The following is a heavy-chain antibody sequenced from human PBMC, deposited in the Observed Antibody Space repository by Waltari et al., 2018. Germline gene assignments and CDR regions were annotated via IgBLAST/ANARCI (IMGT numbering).Heavy chain of an antibody. CDR1: GGTFSSYA. CDR2: IIPIFGTA. J-gene: IGHJ4*02. Sequence: QVQLVQSGAEVKKTGSSVKVSCKASGGTFSSYAISWVRQDPGQGLEWMGGIIPIFGTAHYAQKFQGRGTITSDESTGTAYMELSSLGSEETAVYDCAREGEADYYDSSGYPSLWGQGTLVTVSS. V-gene: IGHV1-69*13. CDR3: AREGEADYYDSSGYPSL. D-gene: IGHD3-22*01.